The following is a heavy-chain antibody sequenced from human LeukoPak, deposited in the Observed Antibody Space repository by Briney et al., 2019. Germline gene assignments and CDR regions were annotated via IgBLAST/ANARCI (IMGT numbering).Heavy chain of an antibody. Sequence: SETLSLTCTVSGGSISSSSYYWGWIRQPPGKGLEWIGSIYYSGSTYYNPSLKSRVTISVGTSKNQFSLKLSSVTAADTAVYYCARRTSGEVITDYWGQGTLVTVSS. V-gene: IGHV4-39*01. CDR2: IYYSGST. CDR1: GGSISSSSYY. CDR3: ARRTSGEVITDY. D-gene: IGHD3-10*01. J-gene: IGHJ4*02.